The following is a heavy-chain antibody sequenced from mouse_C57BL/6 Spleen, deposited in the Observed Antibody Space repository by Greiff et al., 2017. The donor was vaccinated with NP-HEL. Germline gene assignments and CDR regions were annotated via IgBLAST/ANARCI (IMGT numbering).Heavy chain of an antibody. V-gene: IGHV1-82*01. D-gene: IGHD2-4*01. CDR1: GYAFSSSW. Sequence: VQLQQSGPELVKPGASVKISCKASGYAFSSSWMNWVKPRPGKGLEWIGRIYPGDGDTNYNGKFKGKATLTADKSSSTAYMQLSSLTSEDSAVYFCARRDDYYWYFDVWGTGTTVTVSS. CDR3: ARRDDYYWYFDV. J-gene: IGHJ1*03. CDR2: IYPGDGDT.